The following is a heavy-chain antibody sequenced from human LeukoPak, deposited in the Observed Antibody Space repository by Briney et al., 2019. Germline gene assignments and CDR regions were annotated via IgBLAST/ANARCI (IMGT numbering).Heavy chain of an antibody. D-gene: IGHD2-15*01. J-gene: IGHJ4*02. CDR3: AKGGGSSCYSPSDY. CDR2: ISGSGTDT. CDR1: GFTFSSYA. V-gene: IGHV3-23*01. Sequence: GGSLRLSCGGSGFTFSSYAMSWVRQAPGKGLEWVSAISGSGTDTFYANSVKGRFAISRDDPKNTLYLQMNSLRAEDTAVYYCAKGGGSSCYSPSDYWGQGTLVTVSS.